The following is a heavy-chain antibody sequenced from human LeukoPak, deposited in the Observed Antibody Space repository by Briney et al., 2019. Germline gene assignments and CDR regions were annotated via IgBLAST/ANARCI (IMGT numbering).Heavy chain of an antibody. CDR1: GFTFSDYY. CDR3: ARDAARYSSGWYYDY. D-gene: IGHD6-19*01. Sequence: GGSLRLSCAASGFTFSDYYMSWVRQAPGKGLEWGSYISSSGSTIYYADSVKGRFTISRDNAKNSLYLQMNSLRAEDTAVYYCARDAARYSSGWYYDYWGQGTLVTVSS. V-gene: IGHV3-11*01. J-gene: IGHJ4*02. CDR2: ISSSGSTI.